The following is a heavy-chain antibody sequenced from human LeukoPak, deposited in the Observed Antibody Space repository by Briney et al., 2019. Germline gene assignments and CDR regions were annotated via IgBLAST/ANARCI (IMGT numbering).Heavy chain of an antibody. J-gene: IGHJ4*02. CDR3: ARVPPSGTYDFWSGYPDY. CDR1: GGSISSYY. D-gene: IGHD3-3*01. CDR2: IYHSGST. Sequence: SETLSLTCTVSGGSISSYYWSWIRQPPGKGLEWIGYIYHSGSTNYNPSLKSRVTISVDTSKNQFSLKLSSVTAADTAVYYCARVPPSGTYDFWSGYPDYWGQGTLVTVSS. V-gene: IGHV4-59*01.